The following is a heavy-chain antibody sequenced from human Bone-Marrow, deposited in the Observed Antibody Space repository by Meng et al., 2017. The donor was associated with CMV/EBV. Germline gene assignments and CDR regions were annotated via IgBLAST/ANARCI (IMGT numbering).Heavy chain of an antibody. CDR2: INPNSGGT. D-gene: IGHD3-3*01. V-gene: IGHV1-2*02. J-gene: IGHJ6*02. Sequence: ASVKVSCKASGYTFTGYYMHWVRQAPGQGLEWMGWINPNSGGTNYAQKFQGRVTMTRDTSISTAYMELSRLRSDDTAVYYCARGVGGRNGQVGWLPSHPGYGMDVWGQGPTVTVSS. CDR3: ARGVGGRNGQVGWLPSHPGYGMDV. CDR1: GYTFTGYY.